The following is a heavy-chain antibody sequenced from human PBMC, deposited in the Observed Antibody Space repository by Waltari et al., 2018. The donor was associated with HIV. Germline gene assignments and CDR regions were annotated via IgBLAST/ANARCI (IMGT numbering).Heavy chain of an antibody. V-gene: IGHV3-30*04. CDR1: TLTSNYH. Sequence: QVQLVESGGGVVQPGRSLRLSCTASTLTSNYHMHWVRQAPGKGLGWVAIVSYNGDNRYYTDSVKGRFIISRDNSRKTLFLEMNRLRVEDTAVYYCALGTERRGYSFRMSFEYLRHWGQGTLVSVSS. D-gene: IGHD3-22*01. J-gene: IGHJ1*01. CDR2: VSYNGDNR. CDR3: ALGTERRGYSFRMSFEYLRH.